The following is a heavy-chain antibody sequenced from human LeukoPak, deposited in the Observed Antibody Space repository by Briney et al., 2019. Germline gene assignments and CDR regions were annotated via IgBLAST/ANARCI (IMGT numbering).Heavy chain of an antibody. Sequence: SETLSLTCTVSGGSISSYYWSWIRQPPGKGLEWIGYVYYSGSTNYNPSLKSRVTISVDTSKNQFSLQLNSVTPEDTAVYYCARFLAIKNYYYGMDVWGQGTTATVSS. CDR2: VYYSGST. J-gene: IGHJ6*02. D-gene: IGHD3-3*01. CDR3: ARFLAIKNYYYGMDV. CDR1: GGSISSYY. V-gene: IGHV4-59*12.